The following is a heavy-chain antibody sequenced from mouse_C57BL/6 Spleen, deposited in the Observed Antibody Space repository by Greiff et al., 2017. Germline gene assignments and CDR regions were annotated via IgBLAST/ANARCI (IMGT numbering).Heavy chain of an antibody. Sequence: QVQLKQPGAELVMPGASVKLSCKASGYTFTSYWMHWVKQRPGQGLEWIGEIDPSDSYTNYNQKFKGKSTLTVDKSSSPAYMQLSSLTSEDSAVYNCARLDYGSSYTVDYWGQGTTLTVSS. CDR2: IDPSDSYT. J-gene: IGHJ2*01. V-gene: IGHV1-69*01. CDR1: GYTFTSYW. D-gene: IGHD1-1*01. CDR3: ARLDYGSSYTVDY.